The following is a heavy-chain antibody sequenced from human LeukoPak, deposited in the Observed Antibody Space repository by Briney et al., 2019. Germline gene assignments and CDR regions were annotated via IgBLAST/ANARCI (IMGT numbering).Heavy chain of an antibody. Sequence: QPGGSLRLSCAASGFTFTNYWMNWVRQAPGKGLERVARIKQDGSEKSYVESVKGRFTISRDNAKNSLYLQMGSLRAEDTAVYYCAREGFCSGGICSYDNWGQGTLVTVSS. CDR2: IKQDGSEK. CDR1: GFTFTNYW. V-gene: IGHV3-7*01. CDR3: AREGFCSGGICSYDN. J-gene: IGHJ4*02. D-gene: IGHD2-15*01.